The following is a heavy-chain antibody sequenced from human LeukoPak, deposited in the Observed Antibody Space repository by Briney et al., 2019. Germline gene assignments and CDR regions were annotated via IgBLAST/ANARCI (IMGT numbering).Heavy chain of an antibody. CDR1: GYTFTSYA. CDR2: INTNTGNP. V-gene: IGHV7-4-1*02. D-gene: IGHD3-10*01. J-gene: IGHJ5*02. CDR3: ASVTMVRGVPWFDP. Sequence: ASVKVSCKASGYTFTSYAMNWVRQAPGQGLEWMGWINTNTGNPTYAQGFTGRFVFSLDTSVSTAYLQISSLTAEDTAVYYCASVTMVRGVPWFDPWGQGTLVTVSS.